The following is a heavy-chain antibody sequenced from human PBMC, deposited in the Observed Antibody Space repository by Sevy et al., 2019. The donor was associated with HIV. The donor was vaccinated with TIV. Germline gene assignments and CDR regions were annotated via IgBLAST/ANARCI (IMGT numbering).Heavy chain of an antibody. J-gene: IGHJ3*02. Sequence: GGSLRLSCAASGFTFSSYSMNWVRQAPGKGLEWVSSISSSSSYIYYADSVKGRFTISRDNAKNSLYLQMNSLRAEDTAVYYCASSYSGYDYAFDIWGQGTMVTVSS. CDR3: ASSYSGYDYAFDI. CDR2: ISSSSSYI. V-gene: IGHV3-21*01. CDR1: GFTFSSYS. D-gene: IGHD5-12*01.